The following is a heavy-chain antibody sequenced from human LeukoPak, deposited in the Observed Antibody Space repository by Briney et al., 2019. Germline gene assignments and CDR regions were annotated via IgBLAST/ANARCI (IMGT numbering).Heavy chain of an antibody. Sequence: SETLSLTCAVYGGSFIGYYWSWIRQPPGKGLEWIGEINHSGSTNYNPSLKSRVTISVDTSTNQFSLKLSSVTAADTAAYYCARKYDSSGYYYLGAFDIWGQGTMVTVSS. D-gene: IGHD3-22*01. CDR1: GGSFIGYY. CDR3: ARKYDSSGYYYLGAFDI. J-gene: IGHJ3*02. CDR2: INHSGST. V-gene: IGHV4-34*01.